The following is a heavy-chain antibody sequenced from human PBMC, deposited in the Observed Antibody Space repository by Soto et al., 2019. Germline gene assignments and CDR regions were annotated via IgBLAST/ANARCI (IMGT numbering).Heavy chain of an antibody. J-gene: IGHJ6*03. Sequence: QVHLQQWGAGLLKPSETLSLTCVVYGESFSGYYWSWIRQPPGKGLEWIGEINHSGSTNYKPSLKSRVGIXXXXXXXXXXXXXXXXXXXXXXVYYCARGRRPPRDDYYYYMDVWGKGTTVTVSS. CDR2: INHSGST. CDR1: GESFSGYY. CDR3: ARGRRPPRDDYYYYMDV. V-gene: IGHV4-34*01. D-gene: IGHD3-10*01.